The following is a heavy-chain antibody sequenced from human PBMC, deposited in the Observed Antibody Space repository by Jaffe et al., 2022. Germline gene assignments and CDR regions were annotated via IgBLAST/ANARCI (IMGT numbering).Heavy chain of an antibody. CDR1: GFTFDDYA. D-gene: IGHD5-12*01. V-gene: IGHV3-43D*04. CDR2: ISWDGGST. J-gene: IGHJ4*02. CDR3: AKGGDGYNFGDY. Sequence: EVQLVESGGVVVQPGGSLRLSCAASGFTFDDYAMHWVRQAPGKGLEWVSLISWDGGSTYYADSVKGRFTISRDNSKNSLYLQMNSLRAEDTALYYCAKGGDGYNFGDYWGQGTLVTVSS.